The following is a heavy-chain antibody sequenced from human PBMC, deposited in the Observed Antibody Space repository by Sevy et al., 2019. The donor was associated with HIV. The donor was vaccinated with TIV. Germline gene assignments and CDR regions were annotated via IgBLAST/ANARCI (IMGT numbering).Heavy chain of an antibody. CDR1: GFTFSSYA. D-gene: IGHD3-3*02. V-gene: IGHV3-23*01. CDR3: AKDRCTGIFGVVTHFDY. CDR2: ISGSGGST. Sequence: GGSLRLSCAASGFTFSSYAMSWVRQAPGKGLEWVSAISGSGGSTYYADSVKGRFTISRDNSKNTLYLQMNSLRAEDTAVYDCAKDRCTGIFGVVTHFDYWGQGTLVTVSS. J-gene: IGHJ4*02.